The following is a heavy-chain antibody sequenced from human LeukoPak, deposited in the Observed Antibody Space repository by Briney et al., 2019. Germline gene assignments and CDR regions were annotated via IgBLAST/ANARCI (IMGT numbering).Heavy chain of an antibody. CDR1: GFTFSSYS. V-gene: IGHV3-21*01. CDR3: ARDSSPYSGGYYSY. Sequence: GGSLRLSCAASGFTFSSYSMNWVRQAPGKGLEWVSSISSSSSYIYYADSVKGRFTISRDNAKNSLYLQMNSLRAEDTAVYYCARDSSPYSGGYYSYWGQGTLVTVSS. D-gene: IGHD1-26*01. CDR2: ISSSSSYI. J-gene: IGHJ4*02.